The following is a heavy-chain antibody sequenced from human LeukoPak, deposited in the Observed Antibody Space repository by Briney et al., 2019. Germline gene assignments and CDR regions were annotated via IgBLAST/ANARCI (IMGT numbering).Heavy chain of an antibody. CDR1: GFTFSSYG. J-gene: IGHJ4*02. CDR3: TRGLYSSSWYSGY. CDR2: IRYDGSINNN. D-gene: IGHD6-6*01. Sequence: GGSLRLSCAASGFTFSSYGMHWVRQAPGKGLEWVAFIRYDGSINNNYYTDSVKGRFTISRDNSKNTLYLQMNSLRAEDTAVYYCTRGLYSSSWYSGYWGQGTLVTVSS. V-gene: IGHV3-30*02.